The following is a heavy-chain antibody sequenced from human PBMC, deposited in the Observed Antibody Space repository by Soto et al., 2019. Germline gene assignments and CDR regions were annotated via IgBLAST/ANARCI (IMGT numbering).Heavy chain of an antibody. D-gene: IGHD2-15*01. V-gene: IGHV4-39*01. CDR1: GGSIYRSGYY. CDR2: IDYNGVT. CDR3: GKVLVGATGHTDSDS. Sequence: SETLSLTCTVSGGSIYRSGYYWGWIRQPPGRGLEWIGNIDYNGVTYSNPSLKSRVTISRDTSKNQFSLKLTSVTAADTALYYCGKVLVGATGHTDSDSWGPGTPVTVSS. J-gene: IGHJ4*02.